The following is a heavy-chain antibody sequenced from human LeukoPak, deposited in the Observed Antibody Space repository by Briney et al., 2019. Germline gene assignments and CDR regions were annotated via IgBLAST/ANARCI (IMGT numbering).Heavy chain of an antibody. J-gene: IGHJ4*02. CDR2: IKQDGSEK. CDR1: GFTFSSRDW. D-gene: IGHD3-3*01. Sequence: GGSLRLSCVASGFTFSSRDWMTWVRQAPGKGLEWVANIKQDGSEKNYVDSVKGRFTISRDNAKNTLYLQMNSLRAEDTAVYYCARWNYDFWSGYQYFDYWGQGTLVTVSS. V-gene: IGHV3-7*01. CDR3: ARWNYDFWSGYQYFDY.